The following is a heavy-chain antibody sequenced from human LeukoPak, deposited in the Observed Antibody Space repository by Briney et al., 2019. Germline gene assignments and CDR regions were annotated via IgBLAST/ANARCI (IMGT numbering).Heavy chain of an antibody. Sequence: SGTLSLTCVVSGDSISSKNWWTWVRQSPGKGLEWIGEINHSGSTNYNPSLKSRVTISVDTSKNQFSLKLSSVTAADTAVYYCARVTGYTIEDYFDYWGQGTLVTVSS. V-gene: IGHV4-4*02. D-gene: IGHD3-9*01. CDR2: INHSGST. J-gene: IGHJ4*02. CDR1: GDSISSKNW. CDR3: ARVTGYTIEDYFDY.